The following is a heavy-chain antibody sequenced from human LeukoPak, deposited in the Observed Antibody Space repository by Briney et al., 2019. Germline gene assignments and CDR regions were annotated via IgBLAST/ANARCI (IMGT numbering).Heavy chain of an antibody. CDR3: AKGYDILTGYYNTPLSTNFDY. CDR2: ISGSGGST. D-gene: IGHD3-9*01. Sequence: GGSLRLSCAPSGFTFSIYAMSWVRQAPGKGLEWVSAISGSGGSTYYADSVKGRFTISRDNSKNTLYLQMNSLRAEDTAVYYCAKGYDILTGYYNTPLSTNFDYWGQGTLVTVSS. J-gene: IGHJ4*02. V-gene: IGHV3-23*01. CDR1: GFTFSIYA.